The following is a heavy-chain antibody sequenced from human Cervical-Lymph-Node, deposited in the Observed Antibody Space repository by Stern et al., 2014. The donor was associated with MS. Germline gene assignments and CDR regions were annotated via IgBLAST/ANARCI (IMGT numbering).Heavy chain of an antibody. CDR2: IYHGGNI. V-gene: IGHV4-4*02. Sequence: QVQLQESGPGLVKPSGTLSLTCAVSGASLTSSHWWSWLRQPPGKGLEWIGEIYHGGNINYNSSLQSRVTISMHKSKNHFSLILGSMTAADTAVYYCARDRAYNRWIDPWGQGILVTVSS. J-gene: IGHJ5*02. CDR3: ARDRAYNRWIDP. D-gene: IGHD5-24*01. CDR1: GASLTSSHW.